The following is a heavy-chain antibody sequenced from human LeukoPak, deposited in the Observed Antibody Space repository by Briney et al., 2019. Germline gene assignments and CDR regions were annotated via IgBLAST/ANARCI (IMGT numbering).Heavy chain of an antibody. D-gene: IGHD5-24*01. CDR3: ARKRRDGYNFDY. V-gene: IGHV4-59*01. CDR2: IYYSGST. Sequence: SETLSLTCTVSGGSINNYYWTWIRQPPGKGLEWMGYIYYSGSTDYNPSLKSRVTISVDTFKNQFSLKLNSVTAADTAVYYCARKRRDGYNFDYWGQGTLVTVSS. CDR1: GGSINNYY. J-gene: IGHJ4*02.